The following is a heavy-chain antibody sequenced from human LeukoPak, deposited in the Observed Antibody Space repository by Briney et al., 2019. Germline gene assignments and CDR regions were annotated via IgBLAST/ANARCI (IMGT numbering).Heavy chain of an antibody. J-gene: IGHJ4*02. CDR2: IYYSGST. CDR1: GGSFSGYY. D-gene: IGHD6-13*01. CDR3: ARGQGIAAAGSLDY. V-gene: IGHV4-59*01. Sequence: SETLSLTCAVYGGSFSGYYWSWIRQPPGKGLEWIGYIYYSGSTNYNPSLKSRVTISVDTSKNQFSLKLSSVTAADTAVYYCARGQGIAAAGSLDYWGQGTLVTVSS.